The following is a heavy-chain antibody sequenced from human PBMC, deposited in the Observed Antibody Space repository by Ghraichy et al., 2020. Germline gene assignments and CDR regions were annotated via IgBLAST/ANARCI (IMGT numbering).Heavy chain of an antibody. J-gene: IGHJ5*02. CDR1: AFNFDFG. V-gene: IGHV3-23*05. Sequence: GGSLRLSCTTSAFNFDFGMVWVRQAPGKGLEWVSTINNRGTNTHYADLVKGRLNNSCDKSKKTPYLQLNSLRIGDTAICYCAKERSDFGVFLEIDPCGQGTLVTV. CDR3: AKERSDFGVFLEIDP. D-gene: IGHD3-3*01. CDR2: INNRGTNT.